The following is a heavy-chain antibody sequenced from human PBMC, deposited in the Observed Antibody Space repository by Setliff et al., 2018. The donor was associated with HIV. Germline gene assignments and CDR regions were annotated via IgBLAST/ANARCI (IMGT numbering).Heavy chain of an antibody. CDR3: AREGKFRYYYYMDV. Sequence: GASVKVSCKASGYTFTSYAIHWVRQAPGQRLEWMGWINAGNGNTKYSQKFQGRVTFTRDTSASTAYMELSSLRSEDTAVYYCAREGKFRYYYYMDVWGKGTTVTVS. CDR2: INAGNGNT. V-gene: IGHV1-3*01. D-gene: IGHD3-10*01. CDR1: GYTFTSYA. J-gene: IGHJ6*03.